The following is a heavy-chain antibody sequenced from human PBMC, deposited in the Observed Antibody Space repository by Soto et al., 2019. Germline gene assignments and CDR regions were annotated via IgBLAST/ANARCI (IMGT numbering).Heavy chain of an antibody. J-gene: IGHJ6*02. CDR1: GDFISNTTYY. CDR3: AREVGKAAADLYYYYGMDV. D-gene: IGHD6-13*01. CDR2: IYFSGSGTS. Sequence: SETLSLTCSVSGDFISNTTYYWAWVRQAPGKGLEWVGSIYFSGSGTSHYNPSLKSRVTISVDTSKNQFSLKLSSVTAADTAVYYCAREVGKAAADLYYYYGMDVWGQGTTVTVSS. V-gene: IGHV4-39*07.